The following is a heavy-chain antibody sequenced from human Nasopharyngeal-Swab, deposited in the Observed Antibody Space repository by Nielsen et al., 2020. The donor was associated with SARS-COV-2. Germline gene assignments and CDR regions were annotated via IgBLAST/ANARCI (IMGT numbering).Heavy chain of an antibody. V-gene: IGHV3-30-3*01. Sequence: GESLKISCAASGFTFTSYDIHWVRQAPGKGLEWVAVISYDGSTKYYADSVKDRFTVSRDNSKNTLYLQMNSLRAEDTAVYYCARGIIAAAEDWGQGTLVTVSS. CDR1: GFTFTSYD. J-gene: IGHJ4*02. D-gene: IGHD6-13*01. CDR2: ISYDGSTK. CDR3: ARGIIAAAED.